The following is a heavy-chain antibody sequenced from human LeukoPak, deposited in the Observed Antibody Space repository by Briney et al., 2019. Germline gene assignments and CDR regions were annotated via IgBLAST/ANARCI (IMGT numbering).Heavy chain of an antibody. D-gene: IGHD3-16*02. Sequence: ASVKVSCKASGYTFTSYAMHWVRQAPGQRLEWMGWINAGNGNTKYSQKFQGRVTITRDTSASTAYMELSSLRSEDTAVYYCARDRIRLGELSFWGQGTLVTVSS. V-gene: IGHV1-3*01. CDR3: ARDRIRLGELSF. CDR1: GYTFTSYA. J-gene: IGHJ4*02. CDR2: INAGNGNT.